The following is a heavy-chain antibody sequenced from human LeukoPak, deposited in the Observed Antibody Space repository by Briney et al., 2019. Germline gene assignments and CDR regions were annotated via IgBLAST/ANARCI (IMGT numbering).Heavy chain of an antibody. J-gene: IGHJ5*02. Sequence: ASVKVSCKASGYTFTGYNLHWVRQAPGQGLEWMGWISPNSGGTNYAQKFQGRVTMTRDTSISTAYLELSRLRSDDTAMYYCARDYVSLVRGISRDVTWFDPWGQGTRSPSPQ. CDR3: ARDYVSLVRGISRDVTWFDP. V-gene: IGHV1-2*02. CDR2: ISPNSGGT. D-gene: IGHD3-10*01. CDR1: GYTFTGYN.